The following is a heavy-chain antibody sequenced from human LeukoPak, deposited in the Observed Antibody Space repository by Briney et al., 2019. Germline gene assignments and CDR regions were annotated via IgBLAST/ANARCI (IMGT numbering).Heavy chain of an antibody. CDR1: GFTFSPSW. Sequence: GGSLRLSCAASGFTFSPSWMHCVRQAPGMGLEWVSRTNGDGTDTIYADSVKGRFTISRDNAKNTLYLQMNSLRAEDTAVYYCTRDSHGGVDYWGQGTLVTVSS. D-gene: IGHD3-10*01. V-gene: IGHV3-74*01. J-gene: IGHJ4*02. CDR3: TRDSHGGVDY. CDR2: TNGDGTDT.